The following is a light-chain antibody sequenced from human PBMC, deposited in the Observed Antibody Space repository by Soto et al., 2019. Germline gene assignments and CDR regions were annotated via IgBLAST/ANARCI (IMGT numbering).Light chain of an antibody. V-gene: IGLV3-21*04. CDR2: YDS. CDR1: NIGSKS. J-gene: IGLJ2*01. CDR3: QVWDSSSDHVV. Sequence: SSELTQPPSVSVAPGKKARITCGGNNIGSKSVHWYQQKPGQAPVLVIYYDSDRPSGIPERFSGSNSGNTATLTISRVEAGDEADYYCQVWDSSSDHVVFGGGTKLTVL.